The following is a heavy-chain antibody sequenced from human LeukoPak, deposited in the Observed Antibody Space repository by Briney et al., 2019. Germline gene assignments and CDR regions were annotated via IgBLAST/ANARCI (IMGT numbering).Heavy chain of an antibody. CDR2: IQYDGSNK. CDR3: AKDDYYDTSGYRD. CDR1: GFSFSSYG. J-gene: IGHJ4*02. V-gene: IGHV3-30*02. D-gene: IGHD3-22*01. Sequence: PGGSLRLSCAASGFSFSSYGMQWVRQAPGKGLELVAFIQYDGSNKYYAESVKGRFTISRDNSKNTLYLQMNSLRAEDTAVHYCAKDDYYDTSGYRDWGQGTLVTVSS.